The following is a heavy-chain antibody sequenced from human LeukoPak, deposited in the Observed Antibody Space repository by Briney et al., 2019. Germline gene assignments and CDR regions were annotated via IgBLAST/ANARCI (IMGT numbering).Heavy chain of an antibody. Sequence: GGSLRLSCAASGSTFSSYWMHWVRQAPGKGLVWVSRINSDGSSTSYADSVKGRFTISRDNAKNTLYLQMNSLRAEDTAVYYCARDVVGYEQYFDNWGQGTLVTVSS. D-gene: IGHD5-12*01. CDR1: GSTFSSYW. J-gene: IGHJ4*02. CDR3: ARDVVGYEQYFDN. CDR2: INSDGSST. V-gene: IGHV3-74*01.